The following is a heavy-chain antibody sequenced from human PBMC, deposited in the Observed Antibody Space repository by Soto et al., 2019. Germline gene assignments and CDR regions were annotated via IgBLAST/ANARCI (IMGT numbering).Heavy chain of an antibody. CDR2: IYPGDSDT. CDR1: GYSFSTYW. V-gene: IGHV5-51*01. J-gene: IGHJ4*02. CDR3: ARHGGSAGMDY. Sequence: EVQLVQSGAEVKKPGESLKISCKGSGYSFSTYWIAWVRQMPGKGLEWMGIIYPGDSDTRYGPSFQGQVTISADRSISTADLQWSRLRASDTAMYYCARHGGSAGMDYWGQGTLVTVSS.